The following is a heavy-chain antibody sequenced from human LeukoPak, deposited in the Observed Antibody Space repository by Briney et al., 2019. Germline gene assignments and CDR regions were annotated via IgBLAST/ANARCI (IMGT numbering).Heavy chain of an antibody. CDR1: GFRFSSYG. V-gene: IGHV3-48*03. J-gene: IGHJ5*01. CDR2: IGESGSPI. CDR3: ARGWFDS. Sequence: GGSLRLSCVASGFRFSSYGMNWVRQAPGKGLEWVSYIGESGSPIYYADSVKGRFTISRDNAKNSLFLQLNSLRAEDTAVYYCARGWFDSWGQGTLVTVSS.